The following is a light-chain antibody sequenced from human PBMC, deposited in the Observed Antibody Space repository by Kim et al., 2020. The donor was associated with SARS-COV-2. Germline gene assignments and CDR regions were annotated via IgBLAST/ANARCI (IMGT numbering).Light chain of an antibody. Sequence: VSPGERATLSCRASQSVSSNVAWYQQKPGQAPRLLIYGASTRATDIPARFSGSGSGTEFTLTISSLQSEDFAVYYCQQYSNGPSYTFGQGTKLEI. J-gene: IGKJ2*01. V-gene: IGKV3-15*01. CDR1: QSVSSN. CDR3: QQYSNGPSYT. CDR2: GAS.